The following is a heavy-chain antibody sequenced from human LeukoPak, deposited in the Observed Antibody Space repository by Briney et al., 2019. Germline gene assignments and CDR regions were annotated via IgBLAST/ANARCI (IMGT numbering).Heavy chain of an antibody. CDR3: AKVGQQLAFYY. V-gene: IGHV3-9*01. J-gene: IGHJ4*02. CDR2: ISWNSGSI. Sequence: GGSLRLSCAASGFTFDNYAMHWVRQAPGKGLEWVSGISWNSGSIGYADSVKGRFTISRDNAKNSLYLQMNSLRAEDTALYYCAKVGQQLAFYYWGQGTLVTVSS. CDR1: GFTFDNYA. D-gene: IGHD6-13*01.